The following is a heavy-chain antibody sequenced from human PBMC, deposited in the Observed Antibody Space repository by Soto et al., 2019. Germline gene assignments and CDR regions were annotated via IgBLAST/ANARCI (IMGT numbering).Heavy chain of an antibody. CDR3: ARAPTLSKGGSGWNIGGDWFDP. J-gene: IGHJ5*02. D-gene: IGHD6-25*01. CDR2: ISAYNGNT. V-gene: IGHV1-18*04. Sequence: ASVKVSCKASGYTFTSYGISWVRQAPGQGLEWMGWISAYNGNTNYAQKLQGRVTMTTDTSTSTAYMELRSLRYDDTAVYYCARAPTLSKGGSGWNIGGDWFDPWGQGTLVTVSS. CDR1: GYTFTSYG.